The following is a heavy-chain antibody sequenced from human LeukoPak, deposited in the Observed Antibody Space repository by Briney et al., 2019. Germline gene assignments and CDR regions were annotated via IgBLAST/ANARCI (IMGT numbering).Heavy chain of an antibody. Sequence: GGSLRLSCTASAFTLGDWYMSWIRQAPGKGLEWISYISNIDTTTYYAESVKGRFTISRDNAKNSLYLQMNSLRAEDTAVYYCACDFRYLGPDFWGQGTLVTVSS. V-gene: IGHV3-11*01. J-gene: IGHJ4*02. CDR2: ISNIDTTT. D-gene: IGHD2-21*02. CDR1: AFTLGDWY. CDR3: ACDFRYLGPDF.